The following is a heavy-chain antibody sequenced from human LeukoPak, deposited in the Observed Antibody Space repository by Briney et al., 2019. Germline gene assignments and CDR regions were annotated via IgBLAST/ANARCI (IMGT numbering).Heavy chain of an antibody. CDR1: GGSISSGGYY. Sequence: PSQTLSLTCTVSGGSISSGGYYWSWIRQHPGKGLEWIGYIYYSGSTYYNPSLKSRVTISVDTSKNQFSLKLSSVTAADTAVYYCARAGITMVRGVINYFDYWGQGTLVTVSS. CDR3: ARAGITMVRGVINYFDY. CDR2: IYYSGST. D-gene: IGHD3-10*01. J-gene: IGHJ4*02. V-gene: IGHV4-31*03.